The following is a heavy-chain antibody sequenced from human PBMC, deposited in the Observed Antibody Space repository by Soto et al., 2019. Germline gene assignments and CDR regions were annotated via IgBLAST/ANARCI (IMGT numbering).Heavy chain of an antibody. J-gene: IGHJ6*02. V-gene: IGHV3-30-3*01. Sequence: GGSLRLSCAASGFTYSTYTMHWVRQAPGKGLEWVAVISYDGNNKFYADSVKGRFTISRDSTEQTLYLQMNSLRPDDTAMYYCARDWGSSGWYGASDYYGMDVWGQGTTVTVSS. CDR2: ISYDGNNK. CDR1: GFTYSTYT. CDR3: ARDWGSSGWYGASDYYGMDV. D-gene: IGHD6-19*01.